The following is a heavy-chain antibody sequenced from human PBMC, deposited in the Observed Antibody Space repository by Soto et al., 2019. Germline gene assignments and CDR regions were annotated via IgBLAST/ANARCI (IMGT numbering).Heavy chain of an antibody. Sequence: SETLSLTCTVSGDSVSSVGFHWAWLRRPPGKGLEWIGYIYNGGSTYYRPSLESRMHMSLGATRNHYSLRLASVTAADTAVYFCARAPVGLDTISYFDYWGQGKLVTVSS. CDR3: ARAPVGLDTISYFDY. CDR1: GDSVSSVGFH. CDR2: IYNGGST. J-gene: IGHJ4*02. D-gene: IGHD3-3*01. V-gene: IGHV4-30-4*01.